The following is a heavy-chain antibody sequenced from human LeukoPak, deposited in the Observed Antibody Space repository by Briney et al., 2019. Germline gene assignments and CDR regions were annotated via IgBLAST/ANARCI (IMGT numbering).Heavy chain of an antibody. CDR2: IYWNDDK. J-gene: IGHJ4*02. Sequence: GSGPTLLKPTQTLTLTCTFSGFSLSTSGVGVGWIRQPPGKALEWLVLIYWNDDKRYSPSLKSRLTITKDTSKNQVVLSMTNMDPVDTATYYCAHRSSGWPYDYWGQGTLVTVSS. V-gene: IGHV2-5*01. CDR1: GFSLSTSGVG. D-gene: IGHD6-19*01. CDR3: AHRSSGWPYDY.